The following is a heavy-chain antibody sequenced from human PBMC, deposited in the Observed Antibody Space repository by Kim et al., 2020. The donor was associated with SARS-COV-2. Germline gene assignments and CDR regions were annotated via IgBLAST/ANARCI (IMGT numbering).Heavy chain of an antibody. V-gene: IGHV3-30*18. CDR1: GFTFSSYG. D-gene: IGHD6-13*01. Sequence: GGSLRLSCAASGFTFSSYGMHWVRQAPGKGLEWVAVISYDGSNKYYADSVKGRFTISRDNSKHTLYLQMNSLRAEDTAVYYCAKDRAAAGEIDYWGQGTL. J-gene: IGHJ4*02. CDR2: ISYDGSNK. CDR3: AKDRAAAGEIDY.